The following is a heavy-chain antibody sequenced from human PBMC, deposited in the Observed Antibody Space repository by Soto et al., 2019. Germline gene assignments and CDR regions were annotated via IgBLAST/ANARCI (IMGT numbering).Heavy chain of an antibody. Sequence: PGGSLRLSCAASGFTFSSYSMNWVRQAPGKGLEWVSYISSSSSTIYYADSVKGRFTISRDNAKNSLYLQMNSLRAEDTAVYYCARGHDIVVVPAPGRFDLRGRGTLVTVSS. V-gene: IGHV3-48*01. CDR3: ARGHDIVVVPAPGRFDL. D-gene: IGHD2-2*01. J-gene: IGHJ2*01. CDR1: GFTFSSYS. CDR2: ISSSSSTI.